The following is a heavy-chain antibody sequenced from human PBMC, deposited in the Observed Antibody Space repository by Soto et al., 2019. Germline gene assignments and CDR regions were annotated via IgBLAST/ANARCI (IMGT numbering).Heavy chain of an antibody. D-gene: IGHD2-15*01. Sequence: EVQLVESGGGLVQPGGSLRLSCAASGFTFSDYWMSWVRQAPGKGLGWVANIKLDGSEEYYVDSVKGRFTISRDDAKNSLYLQMTSLRVEDTAVYYCARLPRGEWRSHLDYWGQGTLVTVSS. CDR1: GFTFSDYW. J-gene: IGHJ4*02. CDR2: IKLDGSEE. CDR3: ARLPRGEWRSHLDY. V-gene: IGHV3-7*01.